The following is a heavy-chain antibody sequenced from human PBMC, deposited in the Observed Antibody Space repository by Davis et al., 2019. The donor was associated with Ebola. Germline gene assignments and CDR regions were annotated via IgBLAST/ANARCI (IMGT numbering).Heavy chain of an antibody. J-gene: IGHJ1*01. CDR3: AKASGRAPEYFQH. D-gene: IGHD3-10*01. V-gene: IGHV3-23*01. CDR2: ISGSGGST. Sequence: ESLKISCAASGFTFSSYAMSWVRQAPGKGLEWVSAISGSGGSTYYADSVKGRFTISRDNSKNTLYLQMNSLRAEDTAVYYCAKASGRAPEYFQHWGQGTLVTVSS. CDR1: GFTFSSYA.